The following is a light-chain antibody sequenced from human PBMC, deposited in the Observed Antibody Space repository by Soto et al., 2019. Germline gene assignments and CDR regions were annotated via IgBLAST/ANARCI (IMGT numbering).Light chain of an antibody. Sequence: EIVLTQSPGTLSLSPGERATLSCRASQNVGSRYLAWYQQKPGQAPRLLIFGASTRATGIPARFSGSGSEAEFALTISTLQSEDFAVYYCQQYSVWPLTFGGGTKVEIK. CDR2: GAS. V-gene: IGKV3D-15*01. J-gene: IGKJ4*01. CDR1: QNVGSRY. CDR3: QQYSVWPLT.